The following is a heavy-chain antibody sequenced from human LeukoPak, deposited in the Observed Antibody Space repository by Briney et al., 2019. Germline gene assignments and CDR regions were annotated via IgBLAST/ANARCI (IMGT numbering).Heavy chain of an antibody. CDR1: GYTFTSYG. J-gene: IGHJ3*02. V-gene: IGHV1-18*01. CDR3: ARDSYILTGSRDAFDI. D-gene: IGHD3-9*01. Sequence: ASVKVSCKASGYTFTSYGISWVRQAPGQGLEWMGWISAYNGNTNYAQKLQGRVTMTTDTSTSTAYMELRSLRSDDTAVYYCARDSYILTGSRDAFDIWGQGTMVTVSS. CDR2: ISAYNGNT.